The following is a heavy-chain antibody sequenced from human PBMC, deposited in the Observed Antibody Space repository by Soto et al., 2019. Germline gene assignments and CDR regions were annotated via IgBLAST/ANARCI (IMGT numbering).Heavy chain of an antibody. CDR1: GYTFTTYG. Sequence: ASVKVSCKASGYTFTTYGISWVRQAPGQGLEWMGWISTYNGNTNYAQNLQGRVTMTTDTYTSTAYMELRSLRSDDTAVYYCARRLGYYYYGMDVWGQGTTVTVS. J-gene: IGHJ6*02. D-gene: IGHD3-16*01. CDR2: ISTYNGNT. V-gene: IGHV1-18*01. CDR3: ARRLGYYYYGMDV.